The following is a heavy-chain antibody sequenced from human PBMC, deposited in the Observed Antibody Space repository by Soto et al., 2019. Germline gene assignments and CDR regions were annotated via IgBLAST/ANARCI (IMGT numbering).Heavy chain of an antibody. CDR3: ARPKGVAPAVWYFDL. Sequence: QVQLQESGPGLVKPSETLSLTCTVSGDYVTSHYWSWIRQPPGKGLEWIGYVYHSEKTDSSPSLKSRVTISVDTSKNPIPRSLTSVPAADTASYHCARPKGVAPAVWYFDLWGRGTLVTVSS. J-gene: IGHJ2*01. CDR2: VYHSEKT. V-gene: IGHV4-59*08. D-gene: IGHD2-8*01. CDR1: GDYVTSHY.